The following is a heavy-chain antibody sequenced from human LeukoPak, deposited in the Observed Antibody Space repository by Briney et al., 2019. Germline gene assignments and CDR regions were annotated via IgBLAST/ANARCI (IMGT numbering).Heavy chain of an antibody. D-gene: IGHD6-19*01. CDR1: GGSISSYY. Sequence: PSETLSLTXTVSGGSISSYYWSWIRQPDGKGLEWIGRIYTSGSTNYNPSLRSRVTMSVDTSKNQFSLKLSSVTAADTAVYYCARGSGWSIAFDIWAKGQWSPSLQ. CDR3: ARGSGWSIAFDI. J-gene: IGHJ3*02. CDR2: IYTSGST. V-gene: IGHV4-4*07.